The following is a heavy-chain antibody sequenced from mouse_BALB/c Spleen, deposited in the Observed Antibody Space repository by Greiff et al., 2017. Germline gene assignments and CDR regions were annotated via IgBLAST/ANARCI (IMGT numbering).Heavy chain of an antibody. CDR2: IDPSDSET. Sequence: QVQLQQPGAELVKPGAPVKLSCKASGYTFTSYWMNWVKQRPGRGLEWIGRIDPSDSETHYNQKFKDKATLTVDKSSSTAYIQLSSLTSEDSAVYYCARTYYRTLRYAMDYWGQGTSVTVSA. D-gene: IGHD2-14*01. V-gene: IGHV1-69*02. J-gene: IGHJ4*01. CDR3: ARTYYRTLRYAMDY. CDR1: GYTFTSYW.